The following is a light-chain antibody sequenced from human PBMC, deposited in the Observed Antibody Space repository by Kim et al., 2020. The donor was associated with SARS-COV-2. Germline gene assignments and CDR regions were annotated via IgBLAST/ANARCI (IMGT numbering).Light chain of an antibody. J-gene: IGKJ2*01. CDR2: STS. Sequence: IVMTQTPDSLTVSLGERAAIKCKSSQTLLYTPNNKNYLAWYQLKPGQPPKVLIYSTSTRGSGVPARFTGSGSGTDFTLTIDSLQAEDVAIYFCQQYYMSPYTFGRGTKLEI. CDR1: QTLLYTPNNKNY. CDR3: QQYYMSPYT. V-gene: IGKV4-1*01.